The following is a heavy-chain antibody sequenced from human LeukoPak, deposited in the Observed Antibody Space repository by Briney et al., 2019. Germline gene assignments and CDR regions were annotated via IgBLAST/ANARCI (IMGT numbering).Heavy chain of an antibody. J-gene: IGHJ4*02. V-gene: IGHV3-7*01. CDR1: GFTFSSYF. CDR3: ARDSSRIRGLFVTDFDC. CDR2: IREDGSDK. Sequence: GGSLRLSCAASGFTFSSYFMSWVRKAPGKGLDWVANIREDGSDKYYVDSVKGRFTISRDNAKSSLYLQMNSLRAEDTAVYYCARDSSRIRGLFVTDFDCWGQGTLVTVSS. D-gene: IGHD3-10*01.